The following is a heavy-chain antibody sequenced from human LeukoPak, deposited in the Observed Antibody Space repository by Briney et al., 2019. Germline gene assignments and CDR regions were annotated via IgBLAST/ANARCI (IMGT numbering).Heavy chain of an antibody. CDR2: INSDGSST. Sequence: PGGSLRLSCAASGFTFSSYWMNWVRQAPGKGLVWVSRINSDGSSTTYADSVKGRFTISRDNARNTLYLQMNSLRAEDTAAYYCARYYYDSSGSQGAFDMWGQGTMVTVSS. CDR1: GFTFSSYW. CDR3: ARYYYDSSGSQGAFDM. V-gene: IGHV3-74*01. D-gene: IGHD3-22*01. J-gene: IGHJ3*02.